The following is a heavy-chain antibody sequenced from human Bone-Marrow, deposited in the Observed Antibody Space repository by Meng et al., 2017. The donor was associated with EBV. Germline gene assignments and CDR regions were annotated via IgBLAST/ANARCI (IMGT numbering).Heavy chain of an antibody. V-gene: IGHV1-2*02. CDR2: INPNSGGT. CDR3: AMGLATDFDY. D-gene: IGHD5-12*01. CDR1: GYTFTGYY. J-gene: IGHJ4*02. Sequence: GRLGQSRAEVKTPGASLKVSCKASGYTFTGYYILWVRQAPGQGLEWVGWINPNSGGTNYAEKFQGRVTMTRDTSITTAFMELSSLKSDDTAVYYCAMGLATDFDYWGQGTLVTVSS.